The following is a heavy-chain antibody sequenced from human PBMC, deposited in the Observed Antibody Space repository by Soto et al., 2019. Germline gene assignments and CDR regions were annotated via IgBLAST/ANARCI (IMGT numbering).Heavy chain of an antibody. V-gene: IGHV3-13*01. CDR1: GFTISTYD. J-gene: IGHJ5*02. D-gene: IGHD3-16*01. CDR2: IGTRHDT. Sequence: GGSLRLSCAASGFTISTYDMHWVRQATGKGLEWVSAIGTRHDTYYPDSVKGRFTISRENAKNTLYLQMKSLRAGDTAVYYCARQASYWHGGGGWFDPWGQGILVNVSS. CDR3: ARQASYWHGGGGWFDP.